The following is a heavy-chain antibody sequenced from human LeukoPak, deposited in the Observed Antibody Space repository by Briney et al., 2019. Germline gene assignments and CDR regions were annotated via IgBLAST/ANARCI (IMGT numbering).Heavy chain of an antibody. D-gene: IGHD3-22*01. CDR2: IYYSGST. CDR1: GGSISSSSYY. J-gene: IGHJ4*02. CDR3: AREDLWYNSSGALDY. Sequence: SETLSLTCTVSGGSISSSSYYWGWIRQPPGKGLEWIGYIYYSGSTNYNPSLKSRVTISVDTSKNQFSLKLSSVTAADTAVYYCAREDLWYNSSGALDYWGQGTLVTVS. V-gene: IGHV4-61*01.